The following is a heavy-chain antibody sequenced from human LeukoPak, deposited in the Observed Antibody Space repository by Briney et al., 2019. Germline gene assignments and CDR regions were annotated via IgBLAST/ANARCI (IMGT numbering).Heavy chain of an antibody. V-gene: IGHV3-53*01. CDR2: IYSGGST. CDR1: GFTVSNNY. J-gene: IGHJ4*02. Sequence: GGALRLSCAASGFTVSNNYMSLVRPAAGRGLEWVSVIYSGGSTYYADSVQGRFTISRDNSKNTLYLQMNSLRAEDTAVYYCARERGYFDCWGRGRLVSVSS. CDR3: ARERGYFDC.